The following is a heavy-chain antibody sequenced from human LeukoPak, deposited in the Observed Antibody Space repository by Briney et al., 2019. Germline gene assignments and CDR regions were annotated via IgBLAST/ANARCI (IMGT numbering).Heavy chain of an antibody. D-gene: IGHD6-19*01. J-gene: IGHJ5*02. CDR1: GGSISSYY. CDR3: ARRAGYWFDP. Sequence: SETLSLTCTVSGGSISSYYWSWIRQPPGKGLEWIGYIYTSGSTNYNPSLKSRVTISVDTSKNQFSLKLSSVTAADTAVYYCARRAGYWFDPWGQGTLVTDSS. V-gene: IGHV4-4*09. CDR2: IYTSGST.